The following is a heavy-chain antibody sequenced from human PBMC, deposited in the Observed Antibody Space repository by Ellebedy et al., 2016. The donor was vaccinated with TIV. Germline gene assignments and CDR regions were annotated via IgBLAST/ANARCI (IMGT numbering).Heavy chain of an antibody. CDR2: ICYRVNT. V-gene: IGHV4-39*01. CDR1: GASIDSGRYC. J-gene: IGHJ5*02. D-gene: IGHD3-10*02. Sequence: MPSETLSLTWNVSGASIDSGRYCWAWIRQSPGKGLEWIGNICYRVNTYYNPSLKSRVIISADTSKNLFSLRLSSVTAADTAVYYCASLDVAVTNWFDPWGHGTLVTVSS. CDR3: ASLDVAVTNWFDP.